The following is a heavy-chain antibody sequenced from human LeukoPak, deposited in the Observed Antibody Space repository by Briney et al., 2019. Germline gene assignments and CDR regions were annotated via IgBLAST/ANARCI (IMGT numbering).Heavy chain of an antibody. CDR3: AKSYSYYHMDD. V-gene: IGHV3-23*01. Sequence: GGSLRLSCAASGFTFSDYYMSWIRQAPGKGLEWVSSIRGSGDSTYYADSVKGRFTISRDNTKNTLYLQMNSLRGDDTAVYHCAKSYSYYHMDDWGKGTSVTVSS. J-gene: IGHJ6*03. CDR2: IRGSGDST. CDR1: GFTFSDYY.